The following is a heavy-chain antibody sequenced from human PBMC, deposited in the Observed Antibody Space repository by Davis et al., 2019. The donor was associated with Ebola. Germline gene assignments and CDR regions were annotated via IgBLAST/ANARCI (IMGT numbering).Heavy chain of an antibody. Sequence: ASVTVSCKASGYTFTGYYIYWVRQAPGPGLEWLGRINPNSGGTNYAQRFQGRVTMTSDTSISTAYMELTSLTADDTALYYCEGGDLEWSLGHIDHWGQGTLVTVSS. CDR2: INPNSGGT. V-gene: IGHV1-2*06. D-gene: IGHD3-3*01. CDR3: EGGDLEWSLGHIDH. CDR1: GYTFTGYY. J-gene: IGHJ4*02.